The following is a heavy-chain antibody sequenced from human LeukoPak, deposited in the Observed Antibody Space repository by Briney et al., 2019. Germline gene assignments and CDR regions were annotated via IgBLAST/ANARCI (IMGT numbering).Heavy chain of an antibody. CDR2: INTRGDRN. V-gene: IGHV3-23*01. J-gene: IGHJ2*01. CDR3: ARDLDWYFDL. CDR1: GFTFSTSG. Sequence: PGGSLRLSCAGSGFTFSTSGMSWVRQTPGKGLEWVSSINTRGDRNYDAVSVKGRFTISRDNSKNTLYLQMNSLRAEDTAVYYCARDLDWYFDLWGRGTLVTVSS.